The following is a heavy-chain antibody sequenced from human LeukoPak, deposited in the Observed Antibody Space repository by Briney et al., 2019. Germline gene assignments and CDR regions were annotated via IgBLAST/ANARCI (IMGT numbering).Heavy chain of an antibody. J-gene: IGHJ5*02. Sequence: PSETLSLTCTVSGGSISSSSYYWGWIRQPPGKGLEWIGSIYTSGSTNYNPSLKSRVTISVDKSKNQFSLKLSSVTAADTAVYYCAREGMGVYNWFDPWGQGTLVTVSS. CDR2: IYTSGST. CDR3: AREGMGVYNWFDP. D-gene: IGHD5/OR15-5a*01. V-gene: IGHV4-39*07. CDR1: GGSISSSSYY.